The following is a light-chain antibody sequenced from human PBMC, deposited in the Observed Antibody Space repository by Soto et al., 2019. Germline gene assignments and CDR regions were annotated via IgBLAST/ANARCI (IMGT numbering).Light chain of an antibody. CDR3: QQYAASPRT. CDR1: QSVSSSY. J-gene: IGKJ1*01. V-gene: IGKV3-20*01. Sequence: EIVLTQSPGTLSLSPGERATLSCRASQSVSSSYLAWYQQKPGQAPRLLIYGASSRATGIPDRFSGSGSATDSTLTISRLEPEDFAVYYCQQYAASPRTFGQGTKVDIK. CDR2: GAS.